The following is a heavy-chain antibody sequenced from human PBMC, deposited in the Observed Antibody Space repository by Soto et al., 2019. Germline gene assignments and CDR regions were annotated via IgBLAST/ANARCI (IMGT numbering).Heavy chain of an antibody. Sequence: ASVKVSCKASGYTFTSYYMHWVRQAPGQGLEWMGIINPSGGSTSYAQKFQGRVTMTRDTSTNTVYMELSSLRSEDTAVYYCARERGGRGYSYGTGMDVWGQGTTVTVSS. J-gene: IGHJ6*02. V-gene: IGHV1-46*01. D-gene: IGHD5-18*01. CDR1: GYTFTSYY. CDR2: INPSGGST. CDR3: ARERGGRGYSYGTGMDV.